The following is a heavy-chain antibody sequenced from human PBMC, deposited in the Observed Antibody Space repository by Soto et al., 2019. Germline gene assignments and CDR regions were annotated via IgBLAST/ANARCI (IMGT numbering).Heavy chain of an antibody. CDR1: GFTFSSYA. J-gene: IGHJ6*02. D-gene: IGHD3-10*01. Sequence: EVQLLESGGGLVQPGGSLRLSCAASGFTFSSYAMSWVRQAPGKGLEWVSAISGSGGSTYYADSVKGRFTISRDNSKNTLYLQMNSLRAEYTAVYYCAKLPVWFGGFGHGMDGWGRGSTVTVCS. V-gene: IGHV3-23*01. CDR2: ISGSGGST. CDR3: AKLPVWFGGFGHGMDG.